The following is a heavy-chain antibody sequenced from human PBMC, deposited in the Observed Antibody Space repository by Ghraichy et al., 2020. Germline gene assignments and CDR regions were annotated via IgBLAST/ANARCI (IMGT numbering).Heavy chain of an antibody. CDR1: GYTFIDYY. J-gene: IGHJ5*02. V-gene: IGHV1-2*02. D-gene: IGHD5-24*01. CDR2: INPKSGAT. CDR3: ARVTITRGADA. Sequence: ASVKVSCKASGYTFIDYYLNWLRQAPGQGFEWMGWINPKSGATNGAQKFQGRVTMTTDTSISTAYMELSTLTSDDTAVYYCARVTITRGADAWGQGTLVTVSS.